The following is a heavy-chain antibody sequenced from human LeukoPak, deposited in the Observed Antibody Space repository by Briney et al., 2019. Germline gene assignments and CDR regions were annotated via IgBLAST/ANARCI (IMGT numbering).Heavy chain of an antibody. J-gene: IGHJ6*03. CDR1: GFTFSSNG. CDR2: ISATGGTI. Sequence: GGSLRLSCAASGFTFSSNGMNWVRQAPGKGLEWVSYISATGGTIYYADSVKGRFTISRDNAKNLLYLQMNSLRVEDTALYYCAKGMGYYYYYMDVWGKGTTVTVSS. D-gene: IGHD5-24*01. V-gene: IGHV3-48*04. CDR3: AKGMGYYYYYMDV.